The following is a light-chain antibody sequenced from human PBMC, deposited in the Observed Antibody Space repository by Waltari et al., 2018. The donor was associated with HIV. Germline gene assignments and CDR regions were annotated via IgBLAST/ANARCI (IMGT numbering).Light chain of an antibody. Sequence: EIVMTQSPATLSVSPGERATLSCRSSQSVSSNLAWYQQKPGQAPRLPIYGSSTRATGIPARFSGSGSGTEFTITISSLQSEDFAVYYCQQYNKWPETFGQGTKVEIK. CDR1: QSVSSN. CDR2: GSS. J-gene: IGKJ1*01. CDR3: QQYNKWPET. V-gene: IGKV3-15*01.